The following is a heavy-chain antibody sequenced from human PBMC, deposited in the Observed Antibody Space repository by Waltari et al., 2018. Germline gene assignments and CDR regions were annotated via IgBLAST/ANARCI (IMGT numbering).Heavy chain of an antibody. CDR1: GGSTRTGYW. CDR3: ASDRGRGLILDS. D-gene: IGHD2-15*01. J-gene: IGHJ5*01. V-gene: IGHV4-4*02. CDR2: THHSGRN. Sequence: QVQLQESGPGLVKPSGTLSLTCAVSGGSTRTGYWWCWVRQPPGKGLEWIGQTHHSGRNNYNPSLESRVTISVDTSNNQFSLKLSSATAADTAIYYCASDRGRGLILDSWGLGTMVTVSP.